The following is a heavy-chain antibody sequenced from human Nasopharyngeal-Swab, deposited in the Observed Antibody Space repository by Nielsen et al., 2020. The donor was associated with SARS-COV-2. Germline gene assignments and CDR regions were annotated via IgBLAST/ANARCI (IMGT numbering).Heavy chain of an antibody. J-gene: IGHJ4*02. Sequence: GESLKISCAASGFSLSTTWMTWVRQAPGKGLEWVSYISSSGSTIYYADSVKGRFTISRDNAKNSLYLQMNSLRAEDTAVYYCARGRARIVGATDFDYWGQGTLVTVSS. CDR1: GFSLSTTW. D-gene: IGHD1-26*01. CDR2: ISSSGSTI. V-gene: IGHV3-48*04. CDR3: ARGRARIVGATDFDY.